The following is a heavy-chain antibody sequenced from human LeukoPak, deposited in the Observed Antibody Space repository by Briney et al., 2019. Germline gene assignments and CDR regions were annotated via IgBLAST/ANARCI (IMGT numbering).Heavy chain of an antibody. V-gene: IGHV3-9*01. CDR2: ISWNSGSI. Sequence: GRSLRLSCAASGFTFDDYAMHWVRQAPGKGLEWVSGISWNSGSIGYADSVKGRFTISRDNAKNSLYLQMNSLRAEDTALYYCAKSWGIAAAGTPFDYWGQGTLVTVSS. D-gene: IGHD6-13*01. J-gene: IGHJ4*02. CDR1: GFTFDDYA. CDR3: AKSWGIAAAGTPFDY.